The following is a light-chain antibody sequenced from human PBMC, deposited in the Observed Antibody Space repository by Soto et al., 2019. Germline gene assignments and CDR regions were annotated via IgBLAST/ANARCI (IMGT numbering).Light chain of an antibody. CDR1: SSDVGGYNY. Sequence: QSVLTQAASVSGSPGQSITISCTGTSSDVGGYNYVSWYQQPPVKAPKLMIYDVTNRPSGVSDRFTGSKSGNTASLTISGLQAEDEADYYCSSYTSSSTPYVFGIGTKVTVL. CDR3: SSYTSSSTPYV. CDR2: DVT. V-gene: IGLV2-14*01. J-gene: IGLJ1*01.